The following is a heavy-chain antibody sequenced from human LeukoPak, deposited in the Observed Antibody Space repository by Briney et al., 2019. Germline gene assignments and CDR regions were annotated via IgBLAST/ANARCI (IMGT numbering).Heavy chain of an antibody. Sequence: GGTLRLSCAASGFTFSSHGMNWVRQAPGKGLEWVSGISPSGGITYYTDSVKGRFTISRDNSKNTQSLQMNSLRAEDTAVYYCARGGYYGSGRYYFDSWGQGTLVTVSS. CDR1: GFTFSSHG. CDR3: ARGGYYGSGRYYFDS. CDR2: ISPSGGIT. J-gene: IGHJ4*02. V-gene: IGHV3-23*01. D-gene: IGHD3-3*01.